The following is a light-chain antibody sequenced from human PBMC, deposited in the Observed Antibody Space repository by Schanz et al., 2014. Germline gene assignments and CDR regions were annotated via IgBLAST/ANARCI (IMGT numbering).Light chain of an antibody. CDR1: SGDVGRYDY. CDR3: CSYTTSATLV. CDR2: DVS. Sequence: SALTQPASVSGSPGRSITISCTGTSGDVGRYDYVSWYQRHPGKAPKLMIYDVSIRPSGVSNRFSGSKSGNTASLTISGLQAEDEADYYCCSYTTSATLVFGGGTKVTVL. J-gene: IGLJ2*01. V-gene: IGLV2-14*03.